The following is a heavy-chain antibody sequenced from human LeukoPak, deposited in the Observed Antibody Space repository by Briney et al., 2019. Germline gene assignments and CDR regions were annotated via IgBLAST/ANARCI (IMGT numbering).Heavy chain of an antibody. D-gene: IGHD1-26*01. V-gene: IGHV3-21*01. Sequence: TPGGSLRLSCAASGFTFSSYSMNWVRQAPGKGLEWVSSISSSSSYIYYADPVKGRFTISRDNAKNSLYLQMNSLRAEDTAVYYCARGGATKDDAFDIWGQGTMVTVSS. CDR1: GFTFSSYS. CDR3: ARGGATKDDAFDI. J-gene: IGHJ3*02. CDR2: ISSSSSYI.